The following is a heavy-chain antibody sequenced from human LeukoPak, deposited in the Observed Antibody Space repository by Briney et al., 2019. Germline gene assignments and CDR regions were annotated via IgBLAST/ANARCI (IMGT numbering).Heavy chain of an antibody. CDR3: ARHIAAAGTIVAYYYYYMDV. V-gene: IGHV4-34*01. CDR1: GGSFSGYY. CDR2: INHSGST. Sequence: SETLSLTCAVYGGSFSGYYWSWIRQPPEKGLEWIGEINHSGSTNYNPSLKSRVTISVDTSKNQFSLKLSSVTAADTAVYYCARHIAAAGTIVAYYYYYMDVWGKGTTVTISS. J-gene: IGHJ6*03. D-gene: IGHD6-13*01.